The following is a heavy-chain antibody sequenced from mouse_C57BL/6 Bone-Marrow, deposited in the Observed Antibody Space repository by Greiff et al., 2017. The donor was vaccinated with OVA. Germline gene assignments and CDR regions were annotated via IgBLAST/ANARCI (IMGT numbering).Heavy chain of an antibody. CDR2: IDPENGDT. D-gene: IGHD2-3*01. CDR1: GFNIKDDY. Sequence: VQLQQSGAELVRPGASVKLSCTASGFNIKDDYMHWVKQRPEQGLEWIGWIDPENGDTEYASKFQGKATITADTSSNTAYLQLSSLTSEDSAVYYCARGDGYYVPYYYAMDYWGQGTSVTVSS. CDR3: ARGDGYYVPYYYAMDY. V-gene: IGHV14-4*01. J-gene: IGHJ4*01.